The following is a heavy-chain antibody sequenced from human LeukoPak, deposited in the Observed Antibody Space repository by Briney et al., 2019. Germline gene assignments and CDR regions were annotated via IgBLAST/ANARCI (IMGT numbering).Heavy chain of an antibody. CDR2: ISGSGGTT. CDR3: AKVSGGGLYYDGMDV. V-gene: IGHV3-23*01. J-gene: IGHJ6*02. Sequence: PGGSPRLSCAASGFTFNNYAMSWVRQAPGKGLEWVSVISGSGGTTYYADSVKGRFTISRDSSKNTLYLQMNSLRAEDTAVYYCAKVSGGGLYYDGMDVWGQGTTVTVSS. D-gene: IGHD1-14*01. CDR1: GFTFNNYA.